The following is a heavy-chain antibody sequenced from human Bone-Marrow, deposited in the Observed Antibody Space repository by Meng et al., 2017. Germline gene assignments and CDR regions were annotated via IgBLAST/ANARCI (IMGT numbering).Heavy chain of an antibody. D-gene: IGHD3-10*01. CDR3: ARATYGSGKDF. CDR2: IYYTGST. Sequence: QVQLQESGPRLVKPSKTLSLTCTVSGGSINSGDYYWSWIRQHPGKGLEWIGFIYYTGSTQYNPSLKSRVTISVDTSKNQFSLKLSSVTAADTAVYYCARATYGSGKDFWGQGTMVTVSS. CDR1: GGSINSGDYY. J-gene: IGHJ4*02. V-gene: IGHV4-31*03.